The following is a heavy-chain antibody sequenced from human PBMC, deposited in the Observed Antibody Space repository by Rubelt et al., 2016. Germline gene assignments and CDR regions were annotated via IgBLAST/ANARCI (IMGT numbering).Heavy chain of an antibody. CDR2: INPSGCST. V-gene: IGHV1-46*01. J-gene: IGHJ4*02. CDR1: GYTFTSYY. Sequence: QVQLVQSGAEVKKPGASVKVSCKASGYTFTSYYMHWVRQAPGQGLEWMGIINPSGCSTSYAQKFQGRVPMTRDTSTGTVNMELSSLRSEDTAVYYCARSGENSGYWQFDYWGQGTLVTVSS. D-gene: IGHD5-12*01. CDR3: ARSGENSGYWQFDY.